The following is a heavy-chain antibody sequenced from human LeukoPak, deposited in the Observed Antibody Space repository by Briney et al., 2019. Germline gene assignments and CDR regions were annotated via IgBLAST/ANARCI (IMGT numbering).Heavy chain of an antibody. CDR3: ARDGWSSGWYHWFDP. CDR1: GFTFSSYA. V-gene: IGHV3-30-3*01. J-gene: IGHJ5*02. Sequence: GGSLRLSCAASGFTFSSYAMHWVRQAPGKGLEWVAVISYDGSNKYYADSVKGRFTISRDNSKNTLYLQMNSLRAEDTAVYYCARDGWSSGWYHWFDPWGQGTLVTVSS. CDR2: ISYDGSNK. D-gene: IGHD6-19*01.